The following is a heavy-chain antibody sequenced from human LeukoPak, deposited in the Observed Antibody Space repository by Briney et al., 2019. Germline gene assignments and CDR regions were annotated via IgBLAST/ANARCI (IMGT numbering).Heavy chain of an antibody. CDR2: IGGSGRSS. J-gene: IGHJ6*02. CDR3: AKTLSLDV. V-gene: IGHV3-23*01. CDR1: GFTFSTYA. Sequence: PGASLRLSCAASGFTFSTYAMSWVRQAPGMGLEWVSAIGGSGRSSYYADSVEGRFTISRDNSKNTLYLQMNSLRAEDTAVYYCAKTLSLDVWGQGTTVTVSS.